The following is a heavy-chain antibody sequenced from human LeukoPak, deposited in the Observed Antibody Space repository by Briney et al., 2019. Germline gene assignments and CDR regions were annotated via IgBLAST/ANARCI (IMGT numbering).Heavy chain of an antibody. CDR3: ARSFVTAISNDLDY. Sequence: ASVKVSCKASGYTFTSYDINWVRQATGQGLEWMGWMNPNSGNTGYAQKFQGRVTITRNTSISTVYMELSSLRSEDTAVYYCARSFVTAISNDLDYWGQGTLVTVSS. CDR2: MNPNSGNT. D-gene: IGHD2-21*02. V-gene: IGHV1-8*03. CDR1: GYTFTSYD. J-gene: IGHJ4*02.